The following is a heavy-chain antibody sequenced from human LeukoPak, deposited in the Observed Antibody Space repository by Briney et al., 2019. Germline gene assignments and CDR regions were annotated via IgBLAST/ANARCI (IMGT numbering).Heavy chain of an antibody. CDR2: ISASGGNT. CDR1: GFSFSNYP. Sequence: GGSLRLSCAASGFSFSNYPMTWVRQAPGKGLEWVSGISASGGNTYYADSVKGRFTISRDNSKNTLYLQMNSLRAEDTAVYYCAKDSSGWPQGGAFDIWGQGTMVTVSS. J-gene: IGHJ3*02. D-gene: IGHD6-19*01. CDR3: AKDSSGWPQGGAFDI. V-gene: IGHV3-23*01.